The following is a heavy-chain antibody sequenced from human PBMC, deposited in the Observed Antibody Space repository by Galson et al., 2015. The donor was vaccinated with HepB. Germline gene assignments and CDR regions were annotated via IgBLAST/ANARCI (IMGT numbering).Heavy chain of an antibody. Sequence: SLRLSCAASGFTFSSYAMSWVRQAPGRGLEWLPTISGSGASTYYADSVKGRFIISRDKSKNTLYLQMGSLRAEDTAVYYCAKKVEEYYYYGMDVWGQGTTVTVSS. V-gene: IGHV3-23*01. D-gene: IGHD6-6*01. CDR2: ISGSGAST. J-gene: IGHJ6*02. CDR1: GFTFSSYA. CDR3: AKKVEEYYYYGMDV.